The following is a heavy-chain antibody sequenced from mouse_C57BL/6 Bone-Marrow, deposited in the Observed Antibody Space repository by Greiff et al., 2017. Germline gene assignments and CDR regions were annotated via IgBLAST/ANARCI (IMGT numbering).Heavy chain of an antibody. CDR2: IYPGSGNT. CDR1: GYTFTDYY. D-gene: IGHD1-1*01. J-gene: IGHJ2*01. V-gene: IGHV1-76*01. CDR3: ARWACHGSSHYFDY. Sequence: VQLQQSGAELVRPGASVKLSCKASGYTFTDYYINWVKQRPGQGLEWIARIYPGSGNTYYNEKFKGKATLTAEKSSSAAYMQLSSLTSEDSAVYFGARWACHGSSHYFDYWGQGTTLTVSS.